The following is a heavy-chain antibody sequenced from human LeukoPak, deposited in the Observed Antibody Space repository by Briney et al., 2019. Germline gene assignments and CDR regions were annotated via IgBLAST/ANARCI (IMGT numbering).Heavy chain of an antibody. D-gene: IGHD3-9*01. Sequence: SGTLSLTCTVSGGSISSSSYYWGWIRQPPGKGLEWIGSIYYSGSTYYNPSLKSRVTISVDTSKNQFSLKLSSVTAADTAVYYCARDRYYDILTGYYPFDYWGQGTLVTVSS. CDR2: IYYSGST. CDR3: ARDRYYDILTGYYPFDY. CDR1: GGSISSSSYY. J-gene: IGHJ4*02. V-gene: IGHV4-39*07.